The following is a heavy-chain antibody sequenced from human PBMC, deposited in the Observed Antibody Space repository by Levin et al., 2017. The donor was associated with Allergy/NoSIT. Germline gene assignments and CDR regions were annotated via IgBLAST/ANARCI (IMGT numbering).Heavy chain of an antibody. J-gene: IGHJ4*02. CDR3: THIYYASGTFPLGL. D-gene: IGHD3-10*01. Sequence: KHGESLKISCAASGFTFTDAWMSWVRQAPGKGLEWVGRIKSKGMGEPPDYAAPVKGRFTISRDDSINTVYLQMNSLSTEDTALYYCTHIYYASGTFPLGLWGQGTLVTVSS. CDR2: IKSKGMGEPP. V-gene: IGHV3-15*01. CDR1: GFTFTDAW.